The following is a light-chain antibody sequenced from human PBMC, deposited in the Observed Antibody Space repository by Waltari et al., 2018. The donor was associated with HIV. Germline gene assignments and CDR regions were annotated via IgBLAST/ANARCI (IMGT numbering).Light chain of an antibody. CDR3: QSYDSSLSGSKI. CDR2: GNT. CDR1: RSNIGEVYD. Sequence: QSVLSQPPSVSGGPGQRVTISCTGTRSNIGEVYDVQWYQQLPGTAPNLLIYGNTNRPSGVPDRFSVSKSGTSASLDITGLQAEDEADYYCQSYDSSLSGSKIFGGGTKLTVL. V-gene: IGLV1-40*01. J-gene: IGLJ2*01.